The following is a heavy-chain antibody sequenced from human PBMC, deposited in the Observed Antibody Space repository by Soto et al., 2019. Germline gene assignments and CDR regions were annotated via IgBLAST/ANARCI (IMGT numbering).Heavy chain of an antibody. CDR3: AHIVVAGFGYYFNY. CDR2: IYWDDDK. CDR1: GFSLSSTRMA. D-gene: IGHD6-19*01. Sequence: QITLKESGPTLVKPTQTLTLTCTFSGFSLSSTRMAVGWIRQPPGKALEWLALIYWDDDKRYSPFLKSRLTITKDTPKNQVVLTMPNWDPVETARYYCAHIVVAGFGYYFNYWGQGTLVTFPS. V-gene: IGHV2-5*02. J-gene: IGHJ4*02.